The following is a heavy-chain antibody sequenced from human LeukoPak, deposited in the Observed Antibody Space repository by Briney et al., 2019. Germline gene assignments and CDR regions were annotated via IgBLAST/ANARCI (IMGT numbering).Heavy chain of an antibody. D-gene: IGHD1-26*01. CDR3: ARAEGSYSTPFEY. J-gene: IGHJ4*02. CDR1: GGTFSSYA. Sequence: GASVKVSSKPSGGTFSSYAISGVRQAPGQGLEWMGRIIPILGIANYAQKFQGRVSMTADKSTSTAYMELSSLRSEDTGVYYCARAEGSYSTPFEYWGQGTLVTVSS. CDR2: IIPILGIA. V-gene: IGHV1-69*04.